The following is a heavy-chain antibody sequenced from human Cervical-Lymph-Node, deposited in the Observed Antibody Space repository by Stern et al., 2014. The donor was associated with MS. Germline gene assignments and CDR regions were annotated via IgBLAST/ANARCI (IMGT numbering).Heavy chain of an antibody. CDR2: IYFGGST. Sequence: QLQLQESGPGLVKPSETLSLTCTVSGGSISGSSVYWGWIRQPPGKGLEWIARIYFGGSTYYNPSLKSRSPIPVAPPKTQFPLKLSSVTAADTAIYYCARHSGPATAPFTDYWGQGTLITVSS. J-gene: IGHJ4*02. CDR3: ARHSGPATAPFTDY. CDR1: GGSISGSSVY. D-gene: IGHD2-2*01. V-gene: IGHV4-39*01.